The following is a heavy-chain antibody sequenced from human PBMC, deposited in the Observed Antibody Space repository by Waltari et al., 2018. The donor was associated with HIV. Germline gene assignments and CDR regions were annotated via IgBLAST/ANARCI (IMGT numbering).Heavy chain of an antibody. CDR1: GFTLSNQW. D-gene: IGHD3-16*01. CDR3: VREMGGFDS. V-gene: IGHV3-74*01. CDR2: IKGDGPDT. Sequence: EAQLVESGGGLVQPGGSLKLSCAASGFTLSNQWMHWVRQAPGKGLVWVSHIKGDGPDTYYADSVKGRFTISRDNAKNTLYLQMDSLRAEDTAVYYCVREMGGFDSWGQGTLVTVSS. J-gene: IGHJ4*02.